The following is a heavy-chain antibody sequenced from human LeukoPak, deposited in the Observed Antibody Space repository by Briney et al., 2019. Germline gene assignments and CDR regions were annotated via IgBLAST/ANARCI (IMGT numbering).Heavy chain of an antibody. CDR1: GYTFTGYY. CDR3: ARGYYYDSSAYFDY. V-gene: IGHV1-2*02. CDR2: INPNSGGT. D-gene: IGHD3-22*01. J-gene: IGHJ4*02. Sequence: GASVKVSCKASGYTFTGYYMHWVRQAPGQGLEWMGWINPNSGGTNYAQKFRGRVTMTRDTSISTAYMELSRLRSDDTAVYYCARGYYYDSSAYFDYWGQGTLVTVSS.